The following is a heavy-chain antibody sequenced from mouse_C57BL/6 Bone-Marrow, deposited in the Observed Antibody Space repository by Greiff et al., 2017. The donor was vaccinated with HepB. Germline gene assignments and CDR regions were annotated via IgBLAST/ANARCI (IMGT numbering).Heavy chain of an antibody. CDR2: INPYNGGT. J-gene: IGHJ4*01. CDR1: GYTFTDYY. D-gene: IGHD3-3*01. CDR3: ARCLRDAMDY. Sequence: EVQLQQSGPVLVKPGASVKMSCKASGYTFTDYYMNWVKQSHGKSLEWIGVINPYNGGTSYNQKFKGKATLTVDKSSSTAYMELNSLTSEDSAVYYSARCLRDAMDYWGQGTSVTVSS. V-gene: IGHV1-19*01.